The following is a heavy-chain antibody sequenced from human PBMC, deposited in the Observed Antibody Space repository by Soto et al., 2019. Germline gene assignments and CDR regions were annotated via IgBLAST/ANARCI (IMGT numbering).Heavy chain of an antibody. CDR3: AKWSGIVVVPAATGYFDY. CDR1: GFTFSSYA. CDR2: ISGSGGST. V-gene: IGHV3-23*01. J-gene: IGHJ4*02. D-gene: IGHD2-2*01. Sequence: GGSLRLSCAASGFTFSSYAMSWARQAPGKGLEWVSAISGSGGSTYYADSVKGRFTISRDNSKNTLYLQMNSLRAEDTAVYYCAKWSGIVVVPAATGYFDYWGQGTLVTVSS.